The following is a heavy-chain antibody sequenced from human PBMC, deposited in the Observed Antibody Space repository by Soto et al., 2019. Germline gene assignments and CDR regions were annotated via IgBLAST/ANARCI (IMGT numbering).Heavy chain of an antibody. CDR2: IKEDGSVR. V-gene: IGHV3-7*01. D-gene: IGHD1-1*01. CDR1: GFTFSSYW. J-gene: IGHJ4*02. Sequence: GGSLRLSCAASGFTFSSYWRTWVRQAPGKGLEWVANIKEDGSVRDYADSVKGRFTISRENAKNSLYLQMNSLRAGDTAVYYCVRGDNWNDEASDYWGQGTLVTVSS. CDR3: VRGDNWNDEASDY.